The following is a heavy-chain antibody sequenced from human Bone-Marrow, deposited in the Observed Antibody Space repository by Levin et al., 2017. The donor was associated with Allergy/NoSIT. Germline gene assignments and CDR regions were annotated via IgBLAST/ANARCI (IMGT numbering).Heavy chain of an antibody. V-gene: IGHV4-4*02. CDR2: IYHSGST. Sequence: PSETLSLTCAVSGGSISSSNWWSWVRQPPGKGLEWIGEIYHSGSTNYNPSLKSRVTISVDKSKNQFSLKLSSVIAADTAVYYCARDMAEEMALNSGYDGMDVWGQGTTVTVSS. J-gene: IGHJ6*02. CDR3: ARDMAEEMALNSGYDGMDV. CDR1: GGSISSSNW. D-gene: IGHD5-24*01.